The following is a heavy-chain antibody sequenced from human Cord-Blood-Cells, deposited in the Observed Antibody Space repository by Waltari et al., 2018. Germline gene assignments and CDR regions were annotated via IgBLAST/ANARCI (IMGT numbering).Heavy chain of an antibody. CDR3: ARGPNWNYFDY. V-gene: IGHV4-4*02. J-gene: IGHJ4*02. CDR2: FYHSGST. D-gene: IGHD1-20*01. CDR1: GGSISSSNW. Sequence: QVQLQESGPGLVKPSGTLSLTCAVSGGSISSSNWWSWVCQPPGKGLEWIGEFYHSGSTNYSPSLKVRVPISVDESKNQFSLKLISVTAADTAVYXCARGPNWNYFDYWGQGTLVTVSS.